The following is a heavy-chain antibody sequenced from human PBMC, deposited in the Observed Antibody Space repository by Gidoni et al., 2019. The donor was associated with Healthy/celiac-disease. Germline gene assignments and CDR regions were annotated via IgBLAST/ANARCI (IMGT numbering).Heavy chain of an antibody. CDR3: TTEVVFGSGSYTLMPIDY. Sequence: EVQLVESGGGLVKPGGSLRLSCAASGFTFSNAWMSWVRQAPGKGLEWVGRIKSKTDGGTTDYAAPVKGRFTISRDDSKNTLYLQMNSLKTEDTAVYYCTTEVVFGSGSYTLMPIDYWGQGTLVTVSS. CDR1: GFTFSNAW. J-gene: IGHJ4*02. D-gene: IGHD3-10*01. CDR2: IKSKTDGGTT. V-gene: IGHV3-15*01.